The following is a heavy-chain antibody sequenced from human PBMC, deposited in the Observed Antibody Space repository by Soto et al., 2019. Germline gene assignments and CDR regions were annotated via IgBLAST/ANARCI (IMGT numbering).Heavy chain of an antibody. Sequence: ETLSLTCTVSGGSINTLYWSWVRQPAGKGLEWIGRIFSSGSTSFNPSLESRVAMSVDTSKNHFSLNLSSVTAADMAVYYCAREESYSAYNFAHGIQLWSFDFWGQGALVTVSS. CDR1: GGSINTLY. D-gene: IGHD5-12*01. CDR2: IFSSGST. CDR3: AREESYSAYNFAHGIQLWSFDF. J-gene: IGHJ4*02. V-gene: IGHV4-4*07.